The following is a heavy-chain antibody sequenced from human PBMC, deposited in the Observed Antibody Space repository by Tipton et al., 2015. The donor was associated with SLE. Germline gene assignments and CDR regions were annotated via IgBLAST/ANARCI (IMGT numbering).Heavy chain of an antibody. CDR2: IYHTGST. J-gene: IGHJ4*02. V-gene: IGHV4-39*01. CDR1: GGSISSSDYY. Sequence: TLSLTCTVSGGSISSSDYYWGWIRQPPGKGLEWIGSIYHTGSTYYNPSLRRRLTISVDTSKNEFSLNLSSVTAADTAVYYCARVGYCSGGSCYWAYWGQGTLVTLSS. CDR3: ARVGYCSGGSCYWAY. D-gene: IGHD2-15*01.